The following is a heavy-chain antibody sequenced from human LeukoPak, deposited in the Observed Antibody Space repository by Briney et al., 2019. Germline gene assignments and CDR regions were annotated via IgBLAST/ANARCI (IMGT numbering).Heavy chain of an antibody. CDR1: GFTFSSYE. CDR2: ISSSGSTI. Sequence: GGSLRLSCAASGFTFSSYEMNWVRQAPGKGLEWGSYISSSGSTINYADSVKGRFTISRDNAKNSLYLQMNSLRAEDTAVYYCAREVGLWFGESYQRYFDYWGQGTLVTVSS. CDR3: AREVGLWFGESYQRYFDY. J-gene: IGHJ4*02. V-gene: IGHV3-48*03. D-gene: IGHD3-10*01.